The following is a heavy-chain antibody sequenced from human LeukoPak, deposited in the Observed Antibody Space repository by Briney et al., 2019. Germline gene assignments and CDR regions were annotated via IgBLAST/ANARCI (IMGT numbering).Heavy chain of an antibody. CDR3: TKEPRESTVAGPFDY. Sequence: GGSLRLSCSASGLTFSSYVMSWVRQAPGKGLEWVSAISGGADATYYADSVRGRFTISRDNFKTPLYLQMNSLRADDTAVYYCTKEPRESTVAGPFDYWGQGTLVTVSS. V-gene: IGHV3-23*01. J-gene: IGHJ4*02. CDR2: ISGGADAT. D-gene: IGHD6-19*01. CDR1: GLTFSSYV.